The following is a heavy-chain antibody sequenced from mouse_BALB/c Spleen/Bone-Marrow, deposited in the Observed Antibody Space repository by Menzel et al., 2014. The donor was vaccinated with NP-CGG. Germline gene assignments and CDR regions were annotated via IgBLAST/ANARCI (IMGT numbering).Heavy chain of an antibody. CDR1: GYTFTSYW. CDR3: ARRGYGYLDY. J-gene: IGHJ2*01. D-gene: IGHD2-10*02. V-gene: IGHV1S132*01. CDR2: IFPGTVAP. Sequence: VNVVESGAELVKPGASVKLSCKTSGYTFTSYWIQWVKQRPGQGLGWIGEIFPGTVAPYYNEKFKGKATLTIDTSSSTASMQLSSPTSEDSAVYFCARRGYGYLDYWGQGTTLTVSS.